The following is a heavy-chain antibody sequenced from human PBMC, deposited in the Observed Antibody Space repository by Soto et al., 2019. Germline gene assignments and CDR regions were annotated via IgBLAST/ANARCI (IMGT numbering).Heavy chain of an antibody. Sequence: QVQLVESGGGVVQPGTSLRLSCVGSGFTFRSYVIHWVRQAPGKGLEWVALTSYDGSNKDYGDSVKGRFTISRDNSRNTVDLQMDSLGREDTALYYCVRWGTTGGLDVWGQGTLVSVSS. CDR2: TSYDGSNK. D-gene: IGHD3-16*01. V-gene: IGHV3-33*05. CDR3: VRWGTTGGLDV. CDR1: GFTFRSYV. J-gene: IGHJ1*01.